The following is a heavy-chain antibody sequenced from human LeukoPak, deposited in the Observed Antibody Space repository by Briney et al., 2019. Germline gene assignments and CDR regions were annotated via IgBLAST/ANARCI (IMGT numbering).Heavy chain of an antibody. V-gene: IGHV3-7*01. CDR2: IAKNGGGK. Sequence: GGSLRLSCAASGFTFTSYWMGWFRQAPGKGREWVANIAKNGGGKNYVDSVKGRFTISRDNAKNSVFLQMNSLRAEDTAVYYCVRDRDYYAIDYWGQGTLVTVSS. CDR1: GFTFTSYW. D-gene: IGHD2-8*01. CDR3: VRDRDYYAIDY. J-gene: IGHJ4*02.